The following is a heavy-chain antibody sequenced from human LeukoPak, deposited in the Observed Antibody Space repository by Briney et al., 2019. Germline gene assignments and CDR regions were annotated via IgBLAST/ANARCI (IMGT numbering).Heavy chain of an antibody. J-gene: IGHJ6*04. CDR3: AELGITMIGGV. D-gene: IGHD3-10*02. V-gene: IGHV3-48*03. CDR1: GFTFSSYE. CDR2: ISSSGSTI. Sequence: PGGSLRPSCAASGFTFSSYEMNWVRQAPGKRLEWVSYISSSGSTIYYADSVKGRFTISRDNAKNSLYLQMNSLRAEDTAVYYCAELGITMIGGVWGKGTTVTISS.